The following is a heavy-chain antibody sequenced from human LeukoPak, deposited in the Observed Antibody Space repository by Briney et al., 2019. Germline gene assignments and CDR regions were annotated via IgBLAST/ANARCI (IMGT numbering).Heavy chain of an antibody. Sequence: GASVKISCKVSGYTFTDYYMHWVQQAPGKGLKWMGLIDPEDGETIYAEKFQGRVTITADTSTDTTYMELSSLKSEDTAVYYCATLASHYWGQGTLVTVSS. CDR1: GYTFTDYY. CDR3: ATLASHY. J-gene: IGHJ4*02. V-gene: IGHV1-69-2*01. D-gene: IGHD5-12*01. CDR2: IDPEDGET.